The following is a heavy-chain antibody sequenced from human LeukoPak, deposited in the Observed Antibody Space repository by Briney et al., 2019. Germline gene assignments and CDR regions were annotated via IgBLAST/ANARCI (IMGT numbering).Heavy chain of an antibody. CDR3: AADDQQLLM. J-gene: IGHJ4*02. D-gene: IGHD2-21*01. CDR1: GFTFSSSA. V-gene: IGHV1-58*01. CDR2: IVVGSGNT. Sequence: GASVKVSCKASGFTFSSSAVQWARQARGQRLELIGWIVVGSGNTNYAQKFQDRVTITRDMSTGTAFMELSSLRSEDTAVYYCAADDQQLLMWGQGTLVTVS.